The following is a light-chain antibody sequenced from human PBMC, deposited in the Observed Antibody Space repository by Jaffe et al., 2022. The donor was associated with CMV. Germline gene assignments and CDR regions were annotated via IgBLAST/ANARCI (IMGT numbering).Light chain of an antibody. CDR2: SDS. J-gene: IGLJ2*01. V-gene: IGLV3-21*01. CDR1: NIGNKG. CDR3: QVWDSSSDHVI. Sequence: SYVVTQPPSVSVAPGKTARMTCGGNNIGNKGVHWYQQRPGQAPVLVLYSDSDRPSGIPERFSGSNSGSTATLTITRVEAGDEADYYCQVWDSSSDHVIFGGGTKLTVL.